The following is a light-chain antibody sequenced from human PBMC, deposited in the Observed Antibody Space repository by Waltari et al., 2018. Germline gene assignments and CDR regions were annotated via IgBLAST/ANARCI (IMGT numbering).Light chain of an antibody. V-gene: IGKV1-39*01. CDR2: DAS. CDR3: LQTYSTLMFF. CDR1: QSITNY. Sequence: DIQMTQSPSSLSASVGDRVTMTCRASQSITNYLSWYQHKLGEAPNLLVYDASTLVSGVPSRFNGSGSWTEFTLTISSLQPEDLATYYCLQTYSTLMFFFGPGTKVDL. J-gene: IGKJ3*01.